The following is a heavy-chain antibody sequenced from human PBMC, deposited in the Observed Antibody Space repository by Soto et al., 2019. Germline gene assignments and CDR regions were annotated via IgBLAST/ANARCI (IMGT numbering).Heavy chain of an antibody. V-gene: IGHV3-48*01. CDR3: VRDTDWAFDY. CDR2: ISTTSAI. J-gene: IGHJ4*02. Sequence: GGSLRLSCTASGFSLSSYNMNWVRQAQGKGLEWISCISTTSAIYYADSVKGRFTASRDNGKNSLYLQMNNLRAEDTAVYYCVRDTDWAFDYWGQGTLVTVSS. D-gene: IGHD3-9*01. CDR1: GFSLSSYN.